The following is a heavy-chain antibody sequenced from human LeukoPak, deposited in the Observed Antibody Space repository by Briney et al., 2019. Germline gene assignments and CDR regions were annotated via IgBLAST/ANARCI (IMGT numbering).Heavy chain of an antibody. Sequence: SETLSLTCTVSGVSLSSYYWSWIRQPPGEGLEWIGYIYYTGSTKYNPSLKSRVTISVDTSKTQFPLKLSSVNAADTAVYCCAGEWPSWGQGTLVTVSS. J-gene: IGHJ5*02. CDR2: IYYTGST. V-gene: IGHV4-59*01. CDR3: AGEWPS. CDR1: GVSLSSYY. D-gene: IGHD5-12*01.